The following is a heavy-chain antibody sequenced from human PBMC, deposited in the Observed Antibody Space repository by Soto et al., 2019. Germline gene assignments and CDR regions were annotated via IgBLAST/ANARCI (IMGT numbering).Heavy chain of an antibody. CDR2: VYRTGNA. CDR3: ASRPFYYYGLDV. Sequence: KTSETLSLTCTVSGGSITTAGYSWSWIRQPPGKALEWIGYVYRTGNAYPKPSLKSRVTISLDRSKNQFSLKMTSVTAADTALYYCASRPFYYYGLDVWGQGTTVTVSS. V-gene: IGHV4-30-2*01. CDR1: GGSITTAGYS. J-gene: IGHJ6*02.